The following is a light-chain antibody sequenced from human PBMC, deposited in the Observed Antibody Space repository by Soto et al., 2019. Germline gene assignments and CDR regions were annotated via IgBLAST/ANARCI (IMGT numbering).Light chain of an antibody. V-gene: IGKV1-33*01. CDR2: DAS. Sequence: DFQMTQSPSSLSASVGDRVTITCRATQAIKNFLNWYQQKPGRAPKLLISDASTLQSGFPSRFSGSGSGPHFTFVISSLQPEDVGTYYCQQSDNLPLTFGQGTRLDIK. J-gene: IGKJ5*01. CDR1: QAIKNF. CDR3: QQSDNLPLT.